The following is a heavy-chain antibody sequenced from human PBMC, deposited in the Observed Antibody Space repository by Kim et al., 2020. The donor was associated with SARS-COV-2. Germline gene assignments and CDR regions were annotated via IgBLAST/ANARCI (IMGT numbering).Heavy chain of an antibody. D-gene: IGHD3-10*01. J-gene: IGHJ6*02. CDR2: ISSSSSYI. CDR1: GFTFSSYS. CDR3: ARDDYYGSGSYWDGMDV. V-gene: IGHV3-21*01. Sequence: GGSLRLSCAASGFTFSSYSMNWVRQAPGKGLEWVSSISSSSSYIYYADSVKGRFTISRDNAKNSLYLQMNSLRAEDTAVYYCARDDYYGSGSYWDGMDVWGQGTTVTVSS.